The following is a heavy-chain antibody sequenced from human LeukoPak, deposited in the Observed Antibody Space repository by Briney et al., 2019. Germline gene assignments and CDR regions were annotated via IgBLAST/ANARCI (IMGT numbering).Heavy chain of an antibody. J-gene: IGHJ4*02. V-gene: IGHV3-15*01. D-gene: IGHD3-10*01. CDR2: IKSKTDGGTT. CDR3: TTGITMVRGVIHLIDY. Sequence: GGSLRLSCAASGFTFSNAWMSWVRQAPGKGLEWVGRIKSKTDGGTTDYAAPVKGRFTISRDDSKNTLYLQMNSLKTEDTAVYYCTTGITMVRGVIHLIDYWGQGTLVSVSS. CDR1: GFTFSNAW.